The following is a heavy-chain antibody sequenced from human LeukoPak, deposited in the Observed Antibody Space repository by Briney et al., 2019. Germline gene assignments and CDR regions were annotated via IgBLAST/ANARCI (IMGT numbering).Heavy chain of an antibody. CDR1: GYSFRSYW. CDR2: IHPGDSDT. V-gene: IGHV5-51*01. Sequence: GESPKISCKGSGYSFRSYWIGWVRQMPGKGLEWMGIIHPGDSDTRYSPAFQGQVSISVDKSISTAYLQWSSLKASDTAIFYCARAGTGYYVMDVWGQGTTVTVSS. D-gene: IGHD3-10*01. J-gene: IGHJ6*02. CDR3: ARAGTGYYVMDV.